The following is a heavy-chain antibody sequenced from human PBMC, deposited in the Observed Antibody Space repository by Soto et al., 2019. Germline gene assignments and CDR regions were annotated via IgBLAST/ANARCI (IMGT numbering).Heavy chain of an antibody. V-gene: IGHV1-2*06. J-gene: IGHJ4*02. CDR1: GYRFTTHY. D-gene: IGHD6-19*01. Sequence: ASVKVSCKASGYRFTTHYIHWVRQAPGQGLEWMGRMNVGTGGTTYAHKFQGRVTMTRDTSIRTAYLEVNSLRAEDTAVYYCAKTIAVAGLYYFDYWGQGTLVTVSS. CDR3: AKTIAVAGLYYFDY. CDR2: MNVGTGGT.